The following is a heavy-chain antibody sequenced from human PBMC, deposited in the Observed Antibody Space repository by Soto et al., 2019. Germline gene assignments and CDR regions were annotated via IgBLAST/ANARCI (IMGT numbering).Heavy chain of an antibody. Sequence: PGGSLRLSCAASGFTFSTYAMGWVRQAPGKGLEWVSVVSSGGGTHYADSVKGRFTVSRDNSKNTLSLQMNSLRADDTAVYYCAKRSGAGGNFDYWGQGALVTVSS. V-gene: IGHV3-23*01. J-gene: IGHJ4*02. CDR3: AKRSGAGGNFDY. CDR1: GFTFSTYA. CDR2: VSSGGGT. D-gene: IGHD2-15*01.